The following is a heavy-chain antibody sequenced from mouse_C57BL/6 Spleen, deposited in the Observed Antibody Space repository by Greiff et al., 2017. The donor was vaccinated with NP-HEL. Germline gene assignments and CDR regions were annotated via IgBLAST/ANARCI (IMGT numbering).Heavy chain of an antibody. Sequence: VQLQQSGAELMKPGASVKLSCKATGYTFTGYWIEWVKQRPGHGLEWIGGILPGSGSTKYNEKFKGKATFTADTSSNTAYMQLRSLTTEYYAIYYCARRGYYYDSRRNYFDYWGQGTTLTVSS. D-gene: IGHD1-1*01. V-gene: IGHV1-9*01. CDR2: ILPGSGST. CDR1: GYTFTGYW. J-gene: IGHJ2*01. CDR3: ARRGYYYDSRRNYFDY.